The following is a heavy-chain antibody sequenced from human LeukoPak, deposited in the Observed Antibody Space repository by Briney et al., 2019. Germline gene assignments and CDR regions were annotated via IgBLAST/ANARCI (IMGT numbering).Heavy chain of an antibody. CDR3: ARRRDLYSGSYYPFDY. CDR2: VYPGDSES. CDR1: GYRFTNYW. J-gene: IGHJ4*02. D-gene: IGHD1-26*01. Sequence: GESLKISCKGSGYRFTNYWIGWVRQMPGKGLEWMGIVYPGDSESRYSPSFQGQVTISADKSISTAYLQWSSLKASDTAMYYCARRRDLYSGSYYPFDYWGQGTLVTVSS. V-gene: IGHV5-51*01.